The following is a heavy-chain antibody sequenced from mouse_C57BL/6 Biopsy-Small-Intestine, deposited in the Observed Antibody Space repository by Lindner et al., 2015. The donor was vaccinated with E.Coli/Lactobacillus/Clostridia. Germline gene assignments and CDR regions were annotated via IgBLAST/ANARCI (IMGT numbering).Heavy chain of an antibody. V-gene: IGHV1-81*01. CDR3: ARDYDMLWGQGRKGELDY. Sequence: SVKVSCKASGGTFSSYVISWVRQAPGQGLEWMGGIIPIFGTANYAQKFQGRVTITADESTSTAYMELSSLRSKDTAVYYCARDYDMLWGQGRKGELDYWGQGTLVTVSS. CDR1: GGTFSSYV. J-gene: IGHJ4*01. D-gene: IGHD2-4*01. CDR2: IIPIFGTA.